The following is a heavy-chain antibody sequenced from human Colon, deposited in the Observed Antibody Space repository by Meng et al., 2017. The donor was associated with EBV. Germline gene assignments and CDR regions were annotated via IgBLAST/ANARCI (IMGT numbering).Heavy chain of an antibody. Sequence: PQHTGLGPVNASQTLSLAFPFAVKHITRGYYSLNCIRQPPAKGLECNWYIDSSRNTFSTPSPHSRVTMPVDTSQNPFSPRLTSVNAPDTAVYYWARDRARLIKYNSFDPWGQGTLVTVSS. D-gene: IGHD3-10*01. V-gene: IGHV4-30-4*01. CDR2: IDSSRNT. CDR3: ARDRARLIKYNSFDP. J-gene: IGHJ5*02. CDR1: VKHITRGYYS.